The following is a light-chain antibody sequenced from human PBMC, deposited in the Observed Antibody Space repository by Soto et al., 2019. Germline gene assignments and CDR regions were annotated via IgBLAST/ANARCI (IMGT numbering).Light chain of an antibody. CDR1: QRISNW. Sequence: DIQMTQSPSTLSASVGDRVTITCRASQRISNWLAWYQQRPGKAPKLLIYKASSLEGGVPSRFSGSGSGTEFTLPISSLQPDDFETYYCQQYNTYSRTFGQVTKVEIK. CDR3: QQYNTYSRT. V-gene: IGKV1-5*03. J-gene: IGKJ1*01. CDR2: KAS.